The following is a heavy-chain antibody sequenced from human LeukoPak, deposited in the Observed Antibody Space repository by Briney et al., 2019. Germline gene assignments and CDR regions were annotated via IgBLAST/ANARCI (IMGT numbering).Heavy chain of an antibody. J-gene: IGHJ4*02. CDR3: ARGVPYYDFWSGPDY. Sequence: GSLRLSCAASGFTFSSYSMNWVRQAPGKGLEWVSSISTGSSYIYYADSVKGRFTISRDNAKNSLYLQMNSLRAEDMAVYYCARGVPYYDFWSGPDYWGQGTLVTVSS. V-gene: IGHV3-21*01. D-gene: IGHD3-3*01. CDR1: GFTFSSYS. CDR2: ISTGSSYI.